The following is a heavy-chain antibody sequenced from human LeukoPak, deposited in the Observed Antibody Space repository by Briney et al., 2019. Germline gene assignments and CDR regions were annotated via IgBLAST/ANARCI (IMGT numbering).Heavy chain of an antibody. V-gene: IGHV3-64*02. Sequence: PGGSLRLSCAASGFTFSEYNMHWVRQAPGKGLEYVSAISTNGGSTHYADSVKGRFTISRDDPKSTLDLQMGSLRPEDMAVYYCARSFRFYGSGIDYWGQGTLVTV. CDR3: ARSFRFYGSGIDY. CDR1: GFTFSEYN. J-gene: IGHJ4*02. D-gene: IGHD3-10*01. CDR2: ISTNGGST.